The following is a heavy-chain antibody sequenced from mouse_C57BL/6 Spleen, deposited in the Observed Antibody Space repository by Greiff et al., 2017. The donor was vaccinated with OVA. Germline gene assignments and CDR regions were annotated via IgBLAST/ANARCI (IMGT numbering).Heavy chain of an antibody. CDR1: GYTFTSYW. CDR3: ARYDGLYYYAMDY. Sequence: QVQLQQPGAELVRPGSSVKLSCKASGYTFTSYWMHWVKQRPIQGLEWIGNIDPSDSETHYNQKFKDKATLTVDKSSSTAYMQLISLTSEDSAVYYCARYDGLYYYAMDYWGQGTSVTVSS. CDR2: IDPSDSET. D-gene: IGHD2-3*01. V-gene: IGHV1-52*01. J-gene: IGHJ4*01.